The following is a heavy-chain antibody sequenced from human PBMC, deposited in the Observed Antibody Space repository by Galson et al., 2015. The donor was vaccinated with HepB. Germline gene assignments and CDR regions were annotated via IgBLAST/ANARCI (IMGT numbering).Heavy chain of an antibody. CDR1: GFTFSSYS. J-gene: IGHJ3*02. CDR2: ISSSSSYI. D-gene: IGHD3-22*01. Sequence: SLRLSCAASGFTFSSYSMNWVRQAPGKGLEWVSSISSSSSYIYYADSVKGRFTISRDNAKNSLYLQMNSLRAEDTAVYYCATYYDASDDAFDIWGQGTMVTVSS. CDR3: ATYYDASDDAFDI. V-gene: IGHV3-21*01.